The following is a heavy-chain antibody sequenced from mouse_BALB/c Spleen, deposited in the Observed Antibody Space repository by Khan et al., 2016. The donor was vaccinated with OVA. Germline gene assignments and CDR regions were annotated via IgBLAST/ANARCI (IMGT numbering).Heavy chain of an antibody. D-gene: IGHD1-1*01. CDR3: ARPHYCSYTLDH. CDR2: INTYTGEP. Sequence: IQLVQSGPELKKPGETVKISCKASGYTFTNYGMNWVQQSPGKALKWMGWINTYTGEPTYADDFKGRFAFSLETSASTAYLQINNLTNEDTATYFCARPHYCSYTLDHWGQGTSVTVSS. CDR1: GYTFTNYG. J-gene: IGHJ4*01. V-gene: IGHV9-3-1*01.